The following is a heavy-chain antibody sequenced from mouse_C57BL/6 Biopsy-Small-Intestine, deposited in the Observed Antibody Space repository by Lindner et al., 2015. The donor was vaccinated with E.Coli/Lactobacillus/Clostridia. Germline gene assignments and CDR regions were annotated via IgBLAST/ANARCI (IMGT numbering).Heavy chain of an antibody. CDR1: GYPFTGYY. J-gene: IGHJ3*01. D-gene: IGHD4-1*01. CDR2: INPSTGGT. CDR3: ARSDWGWFAY. V-gene: IGHV1-42*01. Sequence: VQLQESGPELVKPGASVKISCKASGYPFTGYYMNWVKQSPEKSLEWIGEINPSTGGTTYNQKFKAKAALTVDTSSSTAYMQLKSLTSEDSAVYYCARSDWGWFAYWGQGTLVTVSA.